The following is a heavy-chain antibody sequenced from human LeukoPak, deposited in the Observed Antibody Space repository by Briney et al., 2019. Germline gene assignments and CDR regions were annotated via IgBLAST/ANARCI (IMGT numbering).Heavy chain of an antibody. J-gene: IGHJ5*02. CDR1: GFTSSSCW. CDR3: VRGRGSYGWFDP. V-gene: IGHV3-74*01. Sequence: GGSLRLSCAASGFTSSSCWMHWVRQVPVKGLVWVSRISGDGTARNYADSVRGRFTISRDDAKNTVDLQMNSLRGEDTAVYYCVRGRGSYGWFDPWSQGTLVTVSS. CDR2: ISGDGTAR. D-gene: IGHD3-10*01.